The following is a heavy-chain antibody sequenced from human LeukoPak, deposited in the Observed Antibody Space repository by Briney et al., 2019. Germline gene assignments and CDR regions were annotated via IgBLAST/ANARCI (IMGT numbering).Heavy chain of an antibody. CDR3: AKGPRRWFGELYFDY. V-gene: IGHV3-7*03. CDR1: GFTFSSYW. CDR2: IKQDGSEK. D-gene: IGHD3-10*01. Sequence: GGSLRLSCAASGFTFSSYWMNWVRQAPGKGLEWVANIKQDGSEKYYVDSVKGRFTISRDNAKNSLYLQMNSLRAEDTAVYYCAKGPRRWFGELYFDYWGQGTLVTVSS. J-gene: IGHJ4*02.